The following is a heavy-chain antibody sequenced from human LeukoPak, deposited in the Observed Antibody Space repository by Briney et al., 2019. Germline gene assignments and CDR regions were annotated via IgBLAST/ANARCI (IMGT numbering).Heavy chain of an antibody. D-gene: IGHD5-24*01. CDR3: ARLSENRRDGYNYKGFDH. V-gene: IGHV4-39*01. J-gene: IGHJ4*02. CDR2: IFYSGST. Sequence: GSLRLSCAASGFTFSSSAMGWVRQAPGKGLEWIGSIFYSGSTYYNPSLKSRVTISVDTSKNQFSLKLSSMTAADTAVYYCARLSENRRDGYNYKGFDHWGQGTLVTVSS. CDR1: GFTFSSSA.